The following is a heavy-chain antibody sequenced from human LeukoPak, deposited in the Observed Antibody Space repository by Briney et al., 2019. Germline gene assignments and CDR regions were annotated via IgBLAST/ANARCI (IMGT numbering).Heavy chain of an antibody. CDR1: GVSISSYY. D-gene: IGHD3-16*01. V-gene: IGHV4-59*01. J-gene: IGHJ3*02. Sequence: PSETLSLTCAASGVSISSYYWSWIRQPPGKGLEWIGYIYYSGSTNYNPYLMSRVTTSADTTTNKSPQLLISIPGAETTVDYCAKGQAYYLAFDIWGQGTMVTVSS. CDR2: IYYSGST. CDR3: AKGQAYYLAFDI.